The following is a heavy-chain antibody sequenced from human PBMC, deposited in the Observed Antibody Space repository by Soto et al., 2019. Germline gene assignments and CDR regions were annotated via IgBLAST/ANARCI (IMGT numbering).Heavy chain of an antibody. CDR1: GFIFNSYW. CDR2: IKQDGSET. J-gene: IGHJ4*02. V-gene: IGHV3-7*01. D-gene: IGHD2-15*01. Sequence: GGSLRLSCAASGFIFNSYWMSWVRQAPGKGLEWVANIKQDGSETYNVDSVNGRFTISRDNARNSVYLQMDSLRAEDTAVYYCAIVAIHATRPFDYWGQGTLVTVSS. CDR3: AIVAIHATRPFDY.